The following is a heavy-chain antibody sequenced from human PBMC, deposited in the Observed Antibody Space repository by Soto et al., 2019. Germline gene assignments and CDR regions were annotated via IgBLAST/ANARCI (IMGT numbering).Heavy chain of an antibody. V-gene: IGHV4-59*08. D-gene: IGHD2-2*01. CDR3: ARHCSSTSCLAY. J-gene: IGHJ4*02. CDR2: IYYSGST. Sequence: SETLSLTCTVSGGSISSYYWSWIRQPPGKGLEYIGYIYYSGSTNYNPSLKSRVTISVDTSKNQFSLKLSSVTAADTAVYYCARHCSSTSCLAYWGQGTLVTVSS. CDR1: GGSISSYY.